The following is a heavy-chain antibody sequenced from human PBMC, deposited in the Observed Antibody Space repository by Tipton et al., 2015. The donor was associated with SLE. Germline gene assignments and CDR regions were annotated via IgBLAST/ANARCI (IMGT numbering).Heavy chain of an antibody. V-gene: IGHV3-23*01. Sequence: SLRLSCAASGFTLSSYAMTWVRQAPGKGLDWVAGISGSGSSTYHADSVRGRFTISRDTSKNTLYLQMNGLRAEDTAVYYCARGGFLEWFYYGMDVWGQGTTVSVSS. J-gene: IGHJ6*02. CDR3: ARGGFLEWFYYGMDV. D-gene: IGHD3-3*01. CDR2: ISGSGSST. CDR1: GFTLSSYA.